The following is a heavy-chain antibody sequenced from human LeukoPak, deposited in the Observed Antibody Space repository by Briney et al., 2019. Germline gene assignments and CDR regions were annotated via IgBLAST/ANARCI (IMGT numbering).Heavy chain of an antibody. J-gene: IGHJ4*02. Sequence: GASVKVSCKASGYTFTGYYMHWVRQAPGQGLEWMGWINPNSGGTNYAQKFQGRVTMTRDTSISTAYMELGRLRSDDTAVYYCARGLSGYDSSGYYWGGLDYWGQGTLVTVSS. V-gene: IGHV1-2*02. CDR1: GYTFTGYY. CDR2: INPNSGGT. D-gene: IGHD3-22*01. CDR3: ARGLSGYDSSGYYWGGLDY.